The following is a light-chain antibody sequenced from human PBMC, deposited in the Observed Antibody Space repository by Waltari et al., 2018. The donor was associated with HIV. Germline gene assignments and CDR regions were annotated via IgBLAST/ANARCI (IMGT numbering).Light chain of an antibody. J-gene: IGKJ2*01. CDR1: QSLLYSSNNKNY. CDR2: WAS. V-gene: IGKV4-1*01. CDR3: QQYSITPVT. Sequence: DIVMTQSPDSLAVSLGERATMNCKSSQSLLYSSNNKNYLAWYQQKPGQPPKLLIYWASTREFGVPDRFRGSGSATDFTLTISSLQAEDVAVYYCQQYSITPVTFGQGTKLEIK.